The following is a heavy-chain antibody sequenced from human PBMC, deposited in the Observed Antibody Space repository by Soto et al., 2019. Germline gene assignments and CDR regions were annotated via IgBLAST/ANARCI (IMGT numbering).Heavy chain of an antibody. CDR1: GFSFSQTA. D-gene: IGHD7-27*01. CDR2: IWYDGSEQ. J-gene: IGHJ2*01. V-gene: IGHV3-33*06. Sequence: QVQLVESGGGVAQPGRSLRLSCTASGFSFSQTAIHWVRQTPDKGLEWVAIIWYDGSEQYYSDSVKGRFTISRYNSKHTVYLQMNSLRVDDTSVYYCAKDWGTTGDGLLKGFLDVWGRGTQVTVSS. CDR3: AKDWGTTGDGLLKGFLDV.